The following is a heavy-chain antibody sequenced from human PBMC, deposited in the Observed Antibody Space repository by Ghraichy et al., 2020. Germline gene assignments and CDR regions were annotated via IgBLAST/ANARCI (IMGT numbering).Heavy chain of an antibody. CDR2: IWYDGSNK. D-gene: IGHD3-16*01. J-gene: IGHJ4*02. V-gene: IGHV3-33*08. Sequence: GGSLRLSCAASGFTFSSYGMHWVRQAPGKGLEWVAVIWYDGSNKYYADSVKGRFTISRDNSKNTLYLQMNSLRAEDTAVYYCARDGEAVRVYVWGSFDYWGQGTLVTVSS. CDR1: GFTFSSYG. CDR3: ARDGEAVRVYVWGSFDY.